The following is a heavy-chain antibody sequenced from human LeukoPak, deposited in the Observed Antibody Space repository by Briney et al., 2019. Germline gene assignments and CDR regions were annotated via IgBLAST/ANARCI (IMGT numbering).Heavy chain of an antibody. D-gene: IGHD4-17*01. CDR3: ARDLTGLRRFDP. J-gene: IGHJ5*02. CDR1: GYTFTDYS. V-gene: IGHV1-2*06. Sequence: GASVKVSCKASGYTFTDYSIHWVRQAPGQGLEWMGRINPNSGGTNYAQKFQGRVTMTRDTSIGTHYMELSRLRSDDTAVYYCARDLTGLRRFDPWGQGTLVTVSS. CDR2: INPNSGGT.